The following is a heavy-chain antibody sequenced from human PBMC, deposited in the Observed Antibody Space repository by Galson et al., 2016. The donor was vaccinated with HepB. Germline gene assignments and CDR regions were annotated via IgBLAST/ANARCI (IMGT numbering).Heavy chain of an antibody. Sequence: SLRLSCAASGFTFSSYWMTWVRQAPGKGLEWVANINKDASKKYYVDSVEGRFTISRDNAKNSLYLQMNSLRAEDTAVYYCARDQSPTADYYYDAFDIWGQGTMVTVSS. J-gene: IGHJ3*02. CDR3: ARDQSPTADYYYDAFDI. CDR2: INKDASKK. CDR1: GFTFSSYW. D-gene: IGHD3-22*01. V-gene: IGHV3-7*03.